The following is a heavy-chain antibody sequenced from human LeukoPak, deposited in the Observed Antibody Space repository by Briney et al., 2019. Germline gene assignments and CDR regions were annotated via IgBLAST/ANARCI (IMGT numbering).Heavy chain of an antibody. V-gene: IGHV1-2*02. CDR2: INPNSGGT. J-gene: IGHJ2*01. CDR3: SRPRDEGGLYWNFDL. D-gene: IGHD2-15*01. Sequence: ASVKVSCKASGYTFTDYYIHWVRQAPGQELEWVGWINPNSGGTNYAQKFQGRVTMTRDTSISTAYMELSRLRPDDTAVYYCSRPRDEGGLYWNFDLWGRGTLVTVSS. CDR1: GYTFTDYY.